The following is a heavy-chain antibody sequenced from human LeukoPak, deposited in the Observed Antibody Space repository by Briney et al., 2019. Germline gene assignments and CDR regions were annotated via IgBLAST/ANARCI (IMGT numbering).Heavy chain of an antibody. J-gene: IGHJ5*02. Sequence: GASVKVSCKASGYTFTTYGINWVRQAPGQGLEWMGWISTYNGNTDYSQKLQGRVTMTTDTSTTTAYMEVRSLRSDDTAVYYCARDLMQNWFDPWGQGTLVTVSS. CDR1: GYTFTTYG. CDR2: ISTYNGNT. CDR3: ARDLMQNWFDP. V-gene: IGHV1-18*01.